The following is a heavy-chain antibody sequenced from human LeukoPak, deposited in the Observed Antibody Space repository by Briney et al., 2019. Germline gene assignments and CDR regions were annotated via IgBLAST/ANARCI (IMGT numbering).Heavy chain of an antibody. CDR3: ARVWGGDYYGSGSLDY. J-gene: IGHJ4*02. CDR1: GYTFTSYG. CDR2: ISAYNGNT. V-gene: IGHV1-18*01. Sequence: ASVKVSCKASGYTFTSYGISWVRQAPGQGLEWMGWISAYNGNTNYAQKLQGRVTMTTDTSTSTAYMELRSLRSDDTAVYYCARVWGGDYYGSGSLDYWGQGTLVTVSS. D-gene: IGHD3-10*01.